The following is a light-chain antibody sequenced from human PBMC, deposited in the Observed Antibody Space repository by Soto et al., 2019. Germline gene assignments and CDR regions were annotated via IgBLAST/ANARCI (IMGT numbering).Light chain of an antibody. CDR1: QNVRNY. J-gene: IGKJ5*01. CDR2: DTS. V-gene: IGKV3-11*01. CDR3: QQRSNWPT. Sequence: EIVLTQSPATPSVSPGVRATLLCRASQNVRNYLAWYQHKPGQAPRLLIYDTSNRATGIPPRFSGSGSGTDFTLTISRLEPEDFALYYCQQRSNWPTFGQGTRLEIK.